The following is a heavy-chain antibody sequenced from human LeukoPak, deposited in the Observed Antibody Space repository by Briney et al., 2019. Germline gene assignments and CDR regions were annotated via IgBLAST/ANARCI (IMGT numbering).Heavy chain of an antibody. D-gene: IGHD6-19*01. CDR2: ISSSSSYI. CDR1: GFTFSSYS. V-gene: IGHV3-21*01. J-gene: IGHJ4*02. CDR3: ARGGERSIAVAGTPDY. Sequence: GGSLRLSCAASGFTFSSYSMNWVRQAPGKGLEWVSSISSSSSYIYYADSVKGRFTISRDNAKNSLYLQMNSLRAEDTAVYYCARGGERSIAVAGTPDYWGQGTLVTVSS.